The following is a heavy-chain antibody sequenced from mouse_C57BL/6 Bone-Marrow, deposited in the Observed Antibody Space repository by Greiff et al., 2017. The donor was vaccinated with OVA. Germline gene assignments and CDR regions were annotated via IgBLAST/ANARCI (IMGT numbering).Heavy chain of an antibody. CDR2: IYPGNSDT. CDR1: GYTFTSYW. V-gene: IGHV1-5*01. D-gene: IGHD2-2*01. Sequence: EVKLVESGTVLARPGASVKMSCKTSGYTFTSYWMHWVKQRPGQGLEWIGAIYPGNSDTSYNQKFKGKAKLTAVTSASTAYMELSSLTNEDSAVYYCTIYYGYPYYFDYWGQGTTLTVSS. CDR3: TIYYGYPYYFDY. J-gene: IGHJ2*01.